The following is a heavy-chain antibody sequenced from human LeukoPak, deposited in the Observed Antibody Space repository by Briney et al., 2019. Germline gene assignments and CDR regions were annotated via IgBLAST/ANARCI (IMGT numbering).Heavy chain of an antibody. CDR3: AKLGTDRSSTSCYRRSFDY. D-gene: IGHD2-2*02. CDR1: GFTFSSSA. CDR2: ITDSGDST. Sequence: GGSLRLSCAASGFTFSSSAMSWVRQAPGKGLEWVSAITDSGDSTYYADSVKGRFTISRDNSKNTLYLQMSSLRAEDTAVYYCAKLGTDRSSTSCYRRSFDYWGQGTLVTVSS. J-gene: IGHJ4*02. V-gene: IGHV3-23*01.